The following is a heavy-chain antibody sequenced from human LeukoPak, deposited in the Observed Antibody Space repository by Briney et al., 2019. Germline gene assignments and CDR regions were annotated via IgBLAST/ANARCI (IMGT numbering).Heavy chain of an antibody. D-gene: IGHD3-10*01. CDR1: GGSFSGYY. V-gene: IGHV4-34*01. J-gene: IGHJ4*02. CDR2: INHSGST. Sequence: SETLSLTCAVYGGSFSGYYWSWIRQPPGKGLEWIGEINHSGSTNYNPSLKSRVTISVDTSKNQFSLKLSSMTAADTAVYYCAESSGSSVFDYWGQGTLVTVSS. CDR3: AESSGSSVFDY.